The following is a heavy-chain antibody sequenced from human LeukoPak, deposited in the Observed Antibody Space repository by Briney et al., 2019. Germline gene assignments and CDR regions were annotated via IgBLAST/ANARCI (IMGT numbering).Heavy chain of an antibody. CDR2: ISYDESQK. CDR3: ARAYDSSWHNFDY. CDR1: GFTLSSFT. V-gene: IGHV3-30-3*01. Sequence: GGSLRLSCAASGFTLSSFTMHWVRHNPGKGLEWVAVISYDESQKWYADSVKGRFTISRDISKNTLYLEMDSLRGEDTAVYYCARAYDSSWHNFDYWGQGSLVTVSS. D-gene: IGHD6-13*01. J-gene: IGHJ4*02.